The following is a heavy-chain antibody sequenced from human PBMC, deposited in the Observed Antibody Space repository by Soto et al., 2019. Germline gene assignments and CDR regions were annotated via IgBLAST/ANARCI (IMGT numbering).Heavy chain of an antibody. CDR3: ARREGDCRGGSCPFYHD. CDR2: IYHSGST. D-gene: IGHD2-15*01. V-gene: IGHV4-4*02. CDR1: GGSISSNNW. J-gene: IGHJ4*02. Sequence: QVQLQESGPGLVKPSETLSLTCAVSGGSISSNNWWSWVRQTPGKGLEWIGEIYHSGSTNYNPSLQSRVTISLDKSKTQFSLTLSSMTAADTAVYYCARREGDCRGGSCPFYHDWGQGTLVTASS.